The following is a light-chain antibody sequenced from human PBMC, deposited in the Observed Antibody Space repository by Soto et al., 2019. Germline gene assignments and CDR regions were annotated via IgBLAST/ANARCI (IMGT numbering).Light chain of an antibody. CDR1: QSVSSY. J-gene: IGKJ2*01. Sequence: EIVLTQSPATLSLSPGERATLSCRASQSVSSYLAWYQQKPGQAPRLLIYDASNRATGIPARFSGSGSGTEFTLTISSLEPEDFAVYYCQQRSNWPYPFGQGTKLEIK. CDR2: DAS. V-gene: IGKV3-11*01. CDR3: QQRSNWPYP.